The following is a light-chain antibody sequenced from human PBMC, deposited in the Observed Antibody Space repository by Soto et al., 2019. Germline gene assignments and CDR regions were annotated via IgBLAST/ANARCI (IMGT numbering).Light chain of an antibody. CDR3: QQSYKTPYT. V-gene: IGKV1-39*01. Sequence: DIQMTQSPSSLSASVGDRVTITCRASQRISSYLNWYQQKPGKAPKLLIYAASSLQSGVPSGFSGSGSGTDFTLTISSLQPEDSATYYCQQSYKTPYTFGQGTKLEIK. CDR1: QRISSY. CDR2: AAS. J-gene: IGKJ2*01.